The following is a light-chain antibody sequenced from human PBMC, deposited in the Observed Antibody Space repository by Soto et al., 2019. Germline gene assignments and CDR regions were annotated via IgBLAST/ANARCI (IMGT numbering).Light chain of an antibody. CDR3: QQYNEWPLWT. CDR1: QSVSRN. V-gene: IGKV3-15*01. J-gene: IGKJ1*01. Sequence: EIVMTQSPATLSGSPGERATLSCRASQSVSRNLAWYQQKPGQAPRLLIYGASTRATGIPARFSGSGSGTEFTLTISSLQSEDLAVYYCQQYNEWPLWTFGQGTKV. CDR2: GAS.